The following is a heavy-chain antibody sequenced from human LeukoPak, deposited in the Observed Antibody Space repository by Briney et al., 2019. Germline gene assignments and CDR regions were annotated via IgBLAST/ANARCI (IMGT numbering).Heavy chain of an antibody. V-gene: IGHV3-33*01. D-gene: IGHD3-10*01. J-gene: IGHJ4*02. Sequence: PGGSLRLSCAASGFTFSSYGMHWVRQAPGKGLEWVAVIYYDGNNKFYADSVKGRFTISRDNSKNTLYLQMNSLRAEGTAVYYCARDAYYYGSGSYVDYWGQGTLVTVSS. CDR1: GFTFSSYG. CDR2: IYYDGNNK. CDR3: ARDAYYYGSGSYVDY.